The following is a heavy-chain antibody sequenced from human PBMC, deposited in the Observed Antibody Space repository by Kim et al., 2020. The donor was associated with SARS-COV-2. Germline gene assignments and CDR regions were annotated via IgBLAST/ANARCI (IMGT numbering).Heavy chain of an antibody. CDR3: ARDGDLYSSGKDAFDF. D-gene: IGHD6-19*01. Sequence: GGSLRLSCAASGLTFSSYWMTWVRQAPGKGLEWVANIKQDGNQKYYVDSVKGRFTISRDNAKNSLYLQMNSLRAEDTAVYYCARDGDLYSSGKDAFDF. CDR1: GLTFSSYW. J-gene: IGHJ3*01. CDR2: IKQDGNQK. V-gene: IGHV3-7*01.